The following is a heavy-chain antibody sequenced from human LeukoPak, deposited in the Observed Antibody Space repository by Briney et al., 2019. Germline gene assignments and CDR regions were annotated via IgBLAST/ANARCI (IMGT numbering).Heavy chain of an antibody. CDR2: IIPIFGTA. CDR3: ARNPGYCSSTSCYSYYFDY. V-gene: IGHV1-69*13. J-gene: IGHJ4*02. CDR1: EGTFSSYA. Sequence: EASVKVSCKASEGTFSSYAISWVRQAPGQGLEWMGGIIPIFGTANYAQKFQGRVTITADESTSTAYMELSSLRTEDTAVYYCARNPGYCSSTSCYSYYFDYWGQGTLVTVSS. D-gene: IGHD2-2*01.